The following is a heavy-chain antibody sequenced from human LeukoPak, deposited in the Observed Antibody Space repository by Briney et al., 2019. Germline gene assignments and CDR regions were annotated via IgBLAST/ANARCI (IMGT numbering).Heavy chain of an antibody. V-gene: IGHV1-69*01. CDR1: GGTFISYA. CDR3: ARAATKDGPRRYYFDY. Sequence: GSSVTVSFTASGGTFISYAISWVRQAPGQGREWMGGIIRIVGTQNDEQKFQGRVTITPDESTSTAYMELSSLRSEDTAVYYCARAATKDGPRRYYFDYWGQGTLVTVSS. CDR2: IIRIVGTQ. D-gene: IGHD5-24*01. J-gene: IGHJ4*02.